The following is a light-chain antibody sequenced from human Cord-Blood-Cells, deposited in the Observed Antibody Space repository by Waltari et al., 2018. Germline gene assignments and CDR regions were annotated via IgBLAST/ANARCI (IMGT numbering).Light chain of an antibody. CDR3: QQRSNWPT. V-gene: IGKV3-11*01. Sequence: EIVLTQSPATLSLSPGDRATLSCTASQSVSSYLAWSQQKSGQAPRLLIYDASNRATGIPARFSGSVSGTDFTLTISSLEPEDFAVYYCQQRSNWPTFGPGTKVDIK. J-gene: IGKJ3*01. CDR1: QSVSSY. CDR2: DAS.